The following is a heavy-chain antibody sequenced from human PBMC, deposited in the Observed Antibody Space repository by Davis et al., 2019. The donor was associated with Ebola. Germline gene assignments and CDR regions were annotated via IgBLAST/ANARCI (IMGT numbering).Heavy chain of an antibody. D-gene: IGHD1-26*01. Sequence: GESLKISCAASGFTFSSYAMHWVRQAPGKGLEWVAVISYDGSNKYYADSVKGRFTISRDNSKNTLYLQMNSLRAEDTSVYYCAKAGSGSYFKWDFDYWGQGTLVTVSS. J-gene: IGHJ4*01. CDR3: AKAGSGSYFKWDFDY. CDR1: GFTFSSYA. CDR2: ISYDGSNK. V-gene: IGHV3-30-3*01.